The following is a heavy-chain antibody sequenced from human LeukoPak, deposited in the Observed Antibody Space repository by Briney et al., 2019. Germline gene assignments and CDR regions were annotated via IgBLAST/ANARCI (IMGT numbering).Heavy chain of an antibody. CDR2: IYDSGST. CDR3: ARYASSGLDY. V-gene: IGHV4-59*01. J-gene: IGHJ4*02. CDR1: GGSISRYY. D-gene: IGHD3-22*01. Sequence: SETLSLTCTVSGGSISRYYWSWIRQPPGKGLEWIGYIYDSGSTNYNPSLKSRVTISLDMSKNQFSLKLGSVTAADTAVYYCARYASSGLDYWGQGTLVTVSS.